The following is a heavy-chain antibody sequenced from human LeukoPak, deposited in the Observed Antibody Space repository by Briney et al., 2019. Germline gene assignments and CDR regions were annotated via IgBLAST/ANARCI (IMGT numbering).Heavy chain of an antibody. CDR1: GGSIYTYY. CDR3: ARDLNNYHIDV. CDR2: IYYSGSI. V-gene: IGHV4-59*01. Sequence: SSETLSLTCTVSGGSIYTYYWSWIRQAPGKGLECIGYIYYSGSINYHPSLKSRVTISLDPSNHQFSMKLRSVTAADTAVYYCARDLNNYHIDVWGQGTTVTVSS. J-gene: IGHJ6*03.